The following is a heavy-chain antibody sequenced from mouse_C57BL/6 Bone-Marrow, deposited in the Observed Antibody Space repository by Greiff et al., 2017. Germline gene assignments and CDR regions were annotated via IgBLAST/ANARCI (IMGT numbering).Heavy chain of an antibody. J-gene: IGHJ3*01. CDR3: ARGGYYGSSSAWFAY. D-gene: IGHD1-1*01. CDR1: GYTFTSYW. Sequence: QVQLQQPGAELVRPGSSVKLSCKASGYTFTSYWMDWVKQRPGQGLEWIGNIYPSDSETHYNQKFKDKATLTVDKSSSTAYMQLSSLTSEDSAVYYCARGGYYGSSSAWFAYWGQGTLVTVSA. CDR2: IYPSDSET. V-gene: IGHV1-61*01.